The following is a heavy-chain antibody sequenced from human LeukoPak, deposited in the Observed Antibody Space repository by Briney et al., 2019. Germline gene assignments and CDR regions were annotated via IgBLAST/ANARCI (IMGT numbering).Heavy chain of an antibody. Sequence: GGSLRLSCAASGFTFSSYSMNWVRQAPGKGLEWVSSISSGSSYIYYADSLKGRFTISRDNAKKSLYLQMSSLKVEDTALYYCVKASEERYGGNDDYFHHWGQGTPVTVSA. CDR1: GFTFSSYS. V-gene: IGHV3-21*04. D-gene: IGHD5-12*01. CDR3: VKASEERYGGNDDYFHH. CDR2: ISSGSSYI. J-gene: IGHJ4*02.